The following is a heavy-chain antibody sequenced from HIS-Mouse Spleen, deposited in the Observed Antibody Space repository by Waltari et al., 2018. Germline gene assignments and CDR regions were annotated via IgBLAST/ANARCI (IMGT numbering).Heavy chain of an antibody. D-gene: IGHD5-12*01. Sequence: QVQLQESGPGLVQPSQTLSLTCTVSGGSISIGGYYLRWIRQPPGKGLEWIGYIYYSGSTYYNPSLKSRVTISVDTSKNQFSLKLSSVTAADTAVYYCARVHIVATITPGSYYFDYWGQGTLVTVSS. V-gene: IGHV4-31*03. CDR3: ARVHIVATITPGSYYFDY. CDR1: GGSISIGGYY. CDR2: IYYSGST. J-gene: IGHJ4*02.